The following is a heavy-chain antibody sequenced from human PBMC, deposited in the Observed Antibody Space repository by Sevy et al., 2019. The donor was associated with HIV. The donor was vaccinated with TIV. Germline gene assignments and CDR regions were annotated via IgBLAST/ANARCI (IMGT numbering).Heavy chain of an antibody. Sequence: GGSLRLSCAASGFTFSNFAMGWVRQAPGKGLDWISVISGTGDYTYYAASVKGRFTISRDNSKNTLFLQMNSLRAEDTAIFYCAKKMGGGSGMAYLVDYWGQGTLVTVSS. D-gene: IGHD5-18*01. CDR1: GFTFSNFA. V-gene: IGHV3-23*01. J-gene: IGHJ4*02. CDR2: ISGTGDYT. CDR3: AKKMGGGSGMAYLVDY.